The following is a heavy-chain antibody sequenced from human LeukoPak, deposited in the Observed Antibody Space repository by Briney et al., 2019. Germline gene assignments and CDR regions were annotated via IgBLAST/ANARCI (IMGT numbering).Heavy chain of an antibody. CDR1: GGSISSHY. CDR3: ARVGGKYDFWSGYYTPYYYYYYMDV. J-gene: IGHJ6*03. V-gene: IGHV4-59*11. D-gene: IGHD3-3*01. CDR2: IYYSGST. Sequence: PSETLSLTCTVSGGSISSHYWSWIRQPPGKGLEWIGYIYYSGSTNYNPSLKSRVTTSVDTSKNQFSLKLSSVTAADTAVYYCARVGGKYDFWSGYYTPYYYYYYMDVWGKGTTVTVSS.